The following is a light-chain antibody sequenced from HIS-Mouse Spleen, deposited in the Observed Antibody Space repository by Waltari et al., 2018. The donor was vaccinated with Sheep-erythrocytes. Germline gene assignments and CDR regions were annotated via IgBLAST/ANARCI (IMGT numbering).Light chain of an antibody. CDR3: YSTDSSGNHWV. CDR2: EDS. CDR1: ALPKKS. Sequence: SYELTQPPSVSVSPGQTARITCSGAALPKKSAYWYQQKSGQAPVLVIYEDSKRPSGIPERFSGSSSGTMATLTISGAQVEDDADYYCYSTDSSGNHWVFGVGTKLTVL. V-gene: IGLV3-10*01. J-gene: IGLJ3*02.